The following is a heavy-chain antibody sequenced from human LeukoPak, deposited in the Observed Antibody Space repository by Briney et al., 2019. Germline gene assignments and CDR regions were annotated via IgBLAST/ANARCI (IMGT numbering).Heavy chain of an antibody. CDR3: ARSVGLHDAFGI. J-gene: IGHJ3*02. V-gene: IGHV1-8*03. Sequence: ASVKVSCKASGYTFTSYDINWVRQATGQGLEWMGWMNPNSGNTGYAQKFQGRVTITRNTSISTAYMELSSLRSEDTAVYYCARSVGLHDAFGIWGQGTMVTVSS. CDR2: MNPNSGNT. D-gene: IGHD4-23*01. CDR1: GYTFTSYD.